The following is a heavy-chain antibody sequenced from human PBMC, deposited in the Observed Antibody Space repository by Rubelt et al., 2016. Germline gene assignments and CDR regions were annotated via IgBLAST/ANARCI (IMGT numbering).Heavy chain of an antibody. Sequence: QVQLVESGGGVVQPGGSLRLSCAASGFTFSSHGMHWVRQAPGKGLEWVAFIRYDGSNKYYADSVKGGFTISGGNSKDTLYLQMNSLRAGDTAVYYCAKTRQYSSSSGDYFDYWGQGTLVTVSS. CDR3: AKTRQYSSSSGDYFDY. J-gene: IGHJ4*02. CDR1: GFTFSSHG. D-gene: IGHD6-6*01. V-gene: IGHV3-30*02. CDR2: IRYDGSNK.